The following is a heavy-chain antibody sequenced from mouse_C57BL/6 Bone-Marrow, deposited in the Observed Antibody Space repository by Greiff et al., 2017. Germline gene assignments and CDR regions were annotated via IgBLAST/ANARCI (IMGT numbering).Heavy chain of an antibody. CDR1: GFTFSDYG. Sequence: EVKLMESGGGLVKPGGSLKLSCAASGFTFSDYGMHWVRQAPEKGLEWVAYISSGSSTIYYADTVKGRFTISRDNAQNTLFLQLTSLRSEDTAMXYGARDFYDGYYDYWGQGTTLTVSS. V-gene: IGHV5-17*01. CDR3: ARDFYDGYYDY. D-gene: IGHD2-3*01. CDR2: ISSGSSTI. J-gene: IGHJ2*01.